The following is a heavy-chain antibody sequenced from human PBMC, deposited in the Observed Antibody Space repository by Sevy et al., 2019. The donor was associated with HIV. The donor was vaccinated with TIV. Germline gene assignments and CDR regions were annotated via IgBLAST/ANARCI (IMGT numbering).Heavy chain of an antibody. CDR2: INAGNGNT. D-gene: IGHD1-26*01. CDR3: ASPSSGSYYAFDI. CDR1: GYTFTSYA. Sequence: ASVKVSCKASGYTFTSYAMHWVRQAPGQRLEWMGWINAGNGNTKYSQKFQGRVTITRDTSASTAYMELSSLRSEDTAGYYCASPSSGSYYAFDIWGQGTMVTVSS. V-gene: IGHV1-3*01. J-gene: IGHJ3*02.